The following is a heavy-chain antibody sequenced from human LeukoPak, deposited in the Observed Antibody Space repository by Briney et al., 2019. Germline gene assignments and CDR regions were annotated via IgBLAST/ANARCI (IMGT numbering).Heavy chain of an antibody. Sequence: SETLSLTCTVSGGSINSYYWSWIRQPPGKGLEWIGYIYYSGSTNYNPSLKSRVTISVDTSKNQFSLKLSSVTAADTAVYYRARVYDYWGQGTLVTVSS. CDR3: ARVYDY. CDR2: IYYSGST. V-gene: IGHV4-59*01. CDR1: GGSINSYY. J-gene: IGHJ4*02.